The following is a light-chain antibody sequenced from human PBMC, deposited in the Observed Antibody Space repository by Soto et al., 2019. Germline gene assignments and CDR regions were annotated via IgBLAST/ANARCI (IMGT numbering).Light chain of an antibody. J-gene: IGKJ1*01. CDR3: QQYRT. CDR1: QSISTY. CDR2: DAS. Sequence: DIQMAESPYSLSASVGDRVTITCRASQSISTYLNWYQQKPGKAPKLLIYDASSLETGVPSRFSGSGSGTEFTLTISSLQPEDFATYYCQQYRTFGQGTKVDI. V-gene: IGKV1-39*01.